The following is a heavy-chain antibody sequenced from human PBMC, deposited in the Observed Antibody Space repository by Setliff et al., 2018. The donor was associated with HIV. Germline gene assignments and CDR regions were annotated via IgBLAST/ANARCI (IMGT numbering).Heavy chain of an antibody. J-gene: IGHJ4*02. CDR2: IYYSGST. V-gene: IGHV4-59*08. Sequence: SETLSLTCTVSGGSISSYYWSWIRQPPGKGLEWIGYIYYSGSTNYNPSLKSRVTISVDTSKNQFSLKLSSVTAADTAVYYCARHDTEYSSYPIDYWGQGNLVTVSS. CDR3: ARHDTEYSSYPIDY. CDR1: GGSISSYY. D-gene: IGHD6-6*01.